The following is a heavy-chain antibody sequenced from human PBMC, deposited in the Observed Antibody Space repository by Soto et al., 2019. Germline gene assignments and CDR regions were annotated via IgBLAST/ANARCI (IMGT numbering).Heavy chain of an antibody. CDR1: GYTFTSYG. J-gene: IGHJ3*02. CDR2: INTGNGNT. Sequence: QVQLLQSGAEEKKPGASVKVSCKASGYTFTSYGIHWVRQAPGQRLEWMGWINTGNGNTKYSQKLQGRVIISRDTSANTAYMELSSLTSEDTAVHYCAREGGSYLGDAFDIWGQGTMVTVSS. CDR3: AREGGSYLGDAFDI. V-gene: IGHV1-3*05. D-gene: IGHD1-26*01.